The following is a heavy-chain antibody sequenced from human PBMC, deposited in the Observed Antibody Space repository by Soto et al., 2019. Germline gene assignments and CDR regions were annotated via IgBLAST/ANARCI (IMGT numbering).Heavy chain of an antibody. CDR3: ARDPVAGTYFDY. Sequence: QVQLVQSGAEVKKPGASVKVSCKASGYTFTTYGISWVRQAPGQGLEWMGWINGYNGNTNYAQKLQGRVPMTTDTSTRTAYMELRSLRSDDTAVYYCARDPVAGTYFDYWGQGTLVTVSS. V-gene: IGHV1-18*01. J-gene: IGHJ4*02. CDR1: GYTFTTYG. CDR2: INGYNGNT. D-gene: IGHD6-19*01.